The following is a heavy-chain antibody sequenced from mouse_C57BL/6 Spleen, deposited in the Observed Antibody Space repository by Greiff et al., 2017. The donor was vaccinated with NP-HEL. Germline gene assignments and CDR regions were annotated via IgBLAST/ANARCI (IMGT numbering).Heavy chain of an antibody. D-gene: IGHD1-1*01. CDR1: GFTFSNYW. Sequence: EVQLVESGGGLVQPGGSMKLSCVASGFTFSNYWMNWVRQSPEKGLEWVAQIRLKSDNYATHYAESVKGRFTISRDDSKSSVYLQMNNLRAEDTGIYYCTAPPYYYGSSYVEDAMDYWGQGTSVTVSS. V-gene: IGHV6-3*01. CDR3: TAPPYYYGSSYVEDAMDY. CDR2: IRLKSDNYAT. J-gene: IGHJ4*01.